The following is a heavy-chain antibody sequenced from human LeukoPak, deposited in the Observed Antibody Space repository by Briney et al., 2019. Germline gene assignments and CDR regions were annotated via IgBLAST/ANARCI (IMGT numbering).Heavy chain of an antibody. J-gene: IGHJ6*02. CDR2: IKQDGSEK. CDR1: GFTFSSYW. CDR3: ARATIYYGAGMDV. V-gene: IGHV3-7*01. D-gene: IGHD3-10*01. Sequence: GGSLRLSCAASGFTFSSYWMSWVRQAPGKGVEWVANIKQDGSEKYYVDSVKGRFTISRDNAKNSLYLQMNSLRAEDTAVYYCARATIYYGAGMDVWGQGTTVTVSS.